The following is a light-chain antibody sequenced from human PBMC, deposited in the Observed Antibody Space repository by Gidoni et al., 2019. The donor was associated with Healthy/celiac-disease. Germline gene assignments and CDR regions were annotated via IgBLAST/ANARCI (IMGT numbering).Light chain of an antibody. CDR1: QSVSSSY. V-gene: IGKV3-20*01. CDR3: QQYGSSPL. CDR2: GAS. Sequence: EIVLTQSPGTLSLTPGERATLSCRASQSVSSSYLAWYQQKPGQAPRLLIYGASSRAAGTPDRFSGSGCGKDFTLTISRLEPEYFAVYYCQQYGSSPLFGQGTRLEIK. J-gene: IGKJ5*01.